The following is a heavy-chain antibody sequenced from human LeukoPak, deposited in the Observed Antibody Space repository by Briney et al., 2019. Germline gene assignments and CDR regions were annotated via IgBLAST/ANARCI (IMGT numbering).Heavy chain of an antibody. CDR1: VSSNY. J-gene: IGHJ5*02. CDR2: IYSGDRT. V-gene: IGHV3-66*02. D-gene: IGHD6-19*01. CDR3: ARVPVAGLYIWFDP. Sequence: PGGSLRLSCAATVSSNYMTWVRQAPGKGLEWVSLIYSGDRTYYADSVKGRFTISRDNSKKTLYLQMNSLRVEDTAVYYCARVPVAGLYIWFDPWGQGTLVTVSS.